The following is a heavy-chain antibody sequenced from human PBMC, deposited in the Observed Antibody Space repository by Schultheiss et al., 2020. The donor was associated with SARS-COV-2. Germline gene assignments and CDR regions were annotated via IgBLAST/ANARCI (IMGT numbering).Heavy chain of an antibody. D-gene: IGHD3-22*01. Sequence: GESLKISCGASGFTFSSYWMHWVRQVAGKGLVWVSGMNTDGRTTRYADSVKGRFTISRDNAKNTLYLQMNSLRAEDTAVYYCARASPVYYYDSSGYYPYYFDYWGQGTLVTVSS. CDR2: MNTDGRTT. CDR1: GFTFSSYW. CDR3: ARASPVYYYDSSGYYPYYFDY. J-gene: IGHJ4*02. V-gene: IGHV3-74*01.